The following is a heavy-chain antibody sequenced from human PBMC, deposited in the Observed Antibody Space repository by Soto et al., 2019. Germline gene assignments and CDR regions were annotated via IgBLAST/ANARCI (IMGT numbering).Heavy chain of an antibody. J-gene: IGHJ4*02. D-gene: IGHD6-13*01. V-gene: IGHV2-5*02. Sequence: QITLKESGPTLVKPTQTLTLTCTFSGFSLSTSGVGVGWIRQPPGKALEWLALIYWDDDKRYSPSLKSRLTITKDSSKNQVVLTMTNMDPVDTATYYCAHPDGSSWSLYFDYWGQGTLVTVSS. CDR2: IYWDDDK. CDR3: AHPDGSSWSLYFDY. CDR1: GFSLSTSGVG.